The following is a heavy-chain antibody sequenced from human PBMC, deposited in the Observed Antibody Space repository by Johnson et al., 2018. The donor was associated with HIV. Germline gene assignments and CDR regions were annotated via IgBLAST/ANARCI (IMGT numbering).Heavy chain of an antibody. CDR1: GFTFDDYT. CDR2: ISWDGGST. J-gene: IGHJ3*01. D-gene: IGHD3-10*01. CDR3: TRGWGYAFDV. V-gene: IGHV3-43*01. Sequence: VQLVESGGVVVQPGGSLRLSCAASGFTFDDYTMHWVRQAPGKGLEWVSLISWDGGSTYYADSVKGQFTISRDNSKNSLYLQMNSLRTEDTAVYYCTRGWGYAFDVWGQGTMVTVSS.